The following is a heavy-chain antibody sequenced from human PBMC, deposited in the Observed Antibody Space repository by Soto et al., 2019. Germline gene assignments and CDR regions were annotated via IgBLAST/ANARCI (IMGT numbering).Heavy chain of an antibody. V-gene: IGHV3-33*01. CDR3: ARDWSGYYTGSYYYGMDV. CDR2: IWYDGSNK. Sequence: GGSLRLSCAASGFTFSSYGMHWVRQAPGKGLEWVAVIWYDGSNKYYADSVKGRFTISRDNSKNTLYLQMNSLRAEDTAVYYCARDWSGYYTGSYYYGMDVWGQGTTVTVSS. CDR1: GFTFSSYG. D-gene: IGHD3-3*01. J-gene: IGHJ6*02.